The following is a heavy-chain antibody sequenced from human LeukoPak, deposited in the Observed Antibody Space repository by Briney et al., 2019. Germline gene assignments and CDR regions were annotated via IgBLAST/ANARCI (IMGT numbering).Heavy chain of an antibody. CDR3: AKDGVVPAAYYFDY. J-gene: IGHJ4*02. CDR1: GFTFSSYA. D-gene: IGHD2-2*01. Sequence: GGSLRLSCEASGFTFSSYAMSWVRQAPGQGLEWVSAISGSGGSTYYADSVKGRFTISRDNSKNTLYLQMNSLRAEDTAVYYCAKDGVVPAAYYFDYWGQGTLVTVSS. V-gene: IGHV3-23*01. CDR2: ISGSGGST.